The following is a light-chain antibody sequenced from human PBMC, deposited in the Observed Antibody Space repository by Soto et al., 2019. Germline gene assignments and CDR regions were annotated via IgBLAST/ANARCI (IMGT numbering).Light chain of an antibody. J-gene: IGLJ1*01. V-gene: IGLV1-44*01. CDR3: AVWDDSLNGHV. Sequence: QFVLTQPPSASGTPGQTGTISCSGSSSNIGTSSVHWYKHLPGTAPKPLIYTNDQRPSGVPDRFSGSKSGTSASLAISGLQSEDEADYYCAVWDDSLNGHVFGAGTKVTVL. CDR1: SSNIGTSS. CDR2: TND.